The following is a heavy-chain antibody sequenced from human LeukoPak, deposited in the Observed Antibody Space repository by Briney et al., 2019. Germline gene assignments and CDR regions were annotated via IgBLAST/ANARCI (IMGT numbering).Heavy chain of an antibody. J-gene: IGHJ5*02. V-gene: IGHV4-4*09. CDR1: GGSNNSYY. Sequence: PSETLSLTCTVSGGSNNSYYWSWIRQPPGKGLEWIGYTHPSGNTNYSPSLKSRVTISIDMSRNQFSLKLSSVTAPDTAVYYCARKAPKKGWFDPWGQGTLVTVSS. CDR3: ARKAPKKGWFDP. CDR2: THPSGNT.